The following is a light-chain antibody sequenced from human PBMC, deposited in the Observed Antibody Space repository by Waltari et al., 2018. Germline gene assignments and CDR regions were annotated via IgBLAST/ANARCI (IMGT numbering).Light chain of an antibody. Sequence: EIVLTQSPATLSLSPGERATLSCRASQSVSSYLAWYQQKPGQAPRLLIYDASNMATGIPARFSGRGSGTDFTLTISILEPEDFAFYYCQQRSNWPPITVGQGTRLEIK. CDR3: QQRSNWPPIT. CDR2: DAS. J-gene: IGKJ5*01. V-gene: IGKV3-11*01. CDR1: QSVSSY.